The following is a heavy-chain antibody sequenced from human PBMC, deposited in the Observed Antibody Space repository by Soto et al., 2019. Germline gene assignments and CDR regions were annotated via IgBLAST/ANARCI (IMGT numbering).Heavy chain of an antibody. CDR3: ARSYYDSTGFAVDP. Sequence: QMQLQASGPGLVKPSETLSLTCNVSGASVSHGYWSWIRQPPGKGLEWIGFMYFGGSFNYNPSLTSRATIXGXTXXNQFSRKLTSVTASDTAVYYCARSYYDSTGFAVDPWGQGTLVTVSS. CDR2: MYFGGSF. CDR1: GASVSHGY. V-gene: IGHV4-59*02. J-gene: IGHJ5*02. D-gene: IGHD3-22*01.